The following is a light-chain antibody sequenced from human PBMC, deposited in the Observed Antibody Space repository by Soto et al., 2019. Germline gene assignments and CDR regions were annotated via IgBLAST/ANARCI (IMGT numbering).Light chain of an antibody. CDR2: DAS. CDR1: QAISSY. V-gene: IGKV1-33*01. J-gene: IGKJ5*01. Sequence: DIQMTQSPSSLSASVGDRVTITCQARQAISSYLNWYQQTPGKAPKVLNYDASNLETGAPARFSGSGSGTEFRPTISTMQHDDCATYYCQHYDSFSGTCGQGTRREI. CDR3: QHYDSFSGT.